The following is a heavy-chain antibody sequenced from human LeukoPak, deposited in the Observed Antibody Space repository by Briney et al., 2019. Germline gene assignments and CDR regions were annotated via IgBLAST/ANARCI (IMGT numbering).Heavy chain of an antibody. Sequence: PGGSLRLSCAASGFTVSSNYMSWVRQAPGKGLEWVSLIYSGGSTYYADSVKGRFALSRDNSENTLYLQMNSLRAEDTAVYYCARAEKDRYNSYVDYWGQGTLVTVSS. V-gene: IGHV3-53*01. CDR1: GFTVSSNY. CDR2: IYSGGST. D-gene: IGHD1-14*01. J-gene: IGHJ4*02. CDR3: ARAEKDRYNSYVDY.